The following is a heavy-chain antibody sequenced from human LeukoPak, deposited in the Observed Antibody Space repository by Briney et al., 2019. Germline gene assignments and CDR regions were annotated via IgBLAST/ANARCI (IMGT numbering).Heavy chain of an antibody. J-gene: IGHJ3*02. CDR3: ALHGGSI. Sequence: GGSLRLSCAASGFIFSNYWMSWVRQAPGKGLEWVSTISGSGVSTYYADSVKGRFTISRDNSKNTLYLQMNSLRAEDTAVYYCALHGGSIWGRGTMVTVSS. D-gene: IGHD6-25*01. CDR2: ISGSGVST. CDR1: GFIFSNYW. V-gene: IGHV3-23*01.